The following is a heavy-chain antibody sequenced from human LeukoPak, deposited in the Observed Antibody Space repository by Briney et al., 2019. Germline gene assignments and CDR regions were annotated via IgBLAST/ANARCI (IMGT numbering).Heavy chain of an antibody. J-gene: IGHJ4*02. D-gene: IGHD3-10*01. CDR2: IYWDDDK. Sequence: SGPTLVNPTQTLTLTCTCSGFSLSTRGVGVGWIRQPPGKTLEWLALIYWDDDKRYSPSLRSRLTITKDTPKNQVILTMTNMDPVDTATYFCARRLAGVSWDSWGQGTLVAVSS. CDR3: ARRLAGVSWDS. V-gene: IGHV2-5*02. CDR1: GFSLSTRGVG.